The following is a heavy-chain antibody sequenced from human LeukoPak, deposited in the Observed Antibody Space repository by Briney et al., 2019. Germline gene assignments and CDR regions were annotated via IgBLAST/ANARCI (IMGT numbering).Heavy chain of an antibody. Sequence: SETLSLTCAVSGGSISSSNWWSWVRQPPGKGLEWIGANYHSASTNYNASLTSRVTISVAKSTNQFSLKLSSVPAADTAVYYCARRVGKYSGSYYAFDYWGQGTLVTVSS. V-gene: IGHV4-4*02. CDR2: NYHSAST. D-gene: IGHD1-26*01. J-gene: IGHJ4*02. CDR3: ARRVGKYSGSYYAFDY. CDR1: GGSISSSNW.